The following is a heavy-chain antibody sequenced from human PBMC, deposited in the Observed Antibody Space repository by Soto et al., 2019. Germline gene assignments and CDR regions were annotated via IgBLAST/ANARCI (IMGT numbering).Heavy chain of an antibody. CDR1: GDSISDEY. CDR3: GREPSGDNY. D-gene: IGHD2-15*01. CDR2: VYYTGTT. J-gene: IGHJ4*02. V-gene: IGHV4-59*01. Sequence: SETLSVTCTVSGDSISDEYWSWIRKLPGKGLEGIGNVYYTGTTNYNPSLQSRDTISVDKYKNQFSLKLSSVTAADTAVYYSGREPSGDNYWGQGTLVTVSS.